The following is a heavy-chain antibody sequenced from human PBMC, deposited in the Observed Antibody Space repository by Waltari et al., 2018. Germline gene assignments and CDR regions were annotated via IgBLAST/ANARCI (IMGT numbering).Heavy chain of an antibody. CDR1: GYTLAGLS. V-gene: IGHV1-24*01. CDR2: LDREDGET. CDR3: HLTGRNIVLAGGSPSFYSYMDV. Sequence: QVQVEQSGSEVKRPGASVRVSCTVPGYTLAGLSIAWLRHVPAKGLEWMGRLDREDGETTYAQHFQGRITVTEDTSTNTAYMGLRTLVSDDTAVYFCHLTGRNIVLAGGSPSFYSYMDVWGRGTTVTVS. J-gene: IGHJ6*03. D-gene: IGHD2-15*01.